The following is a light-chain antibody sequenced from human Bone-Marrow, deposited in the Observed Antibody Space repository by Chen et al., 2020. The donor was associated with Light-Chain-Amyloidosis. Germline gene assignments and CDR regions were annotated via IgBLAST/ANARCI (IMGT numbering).Light chain of an antibody. CDR1: NIGSTS. CDR2: DDS. V-gene: IGLV3-21*02. Sequence: SHVLTQPSPASAHPGQTATIARGGNNIGSTSVHWYQQTPGQAPRLVVYDDSDRPSGIPGRLSGSNSGNTATLTISRVEARDEADYYCQVWDRSSDRPVFGGGTKLTVL. J-gene: IGLJ3*02. CDR3: QVWDRSSDRPV.